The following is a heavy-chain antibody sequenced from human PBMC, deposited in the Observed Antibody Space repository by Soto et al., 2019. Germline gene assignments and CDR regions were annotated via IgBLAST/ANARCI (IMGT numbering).Heavy chain of an antibody. CDR3: ARDPHSSSLFSYYYGMDV. J-gene: IGHJ6*02. CDR2: ISSSSSYI. D-gene: IGHD6-6*01. Sequence: VRQAPGKGLEWVSSISSSSSYIYYADSVKGRFTISRDNAKNSLYLQMNSLRAEDTAVYYCARDPHSSSLFSYYYGMDVWGQGTTVTVSS. V-gene: IGHV3-21*01.